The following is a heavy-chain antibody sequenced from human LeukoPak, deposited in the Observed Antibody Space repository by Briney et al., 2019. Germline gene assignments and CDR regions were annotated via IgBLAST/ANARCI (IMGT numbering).Heavy chain of an antibody. CDR1: GYSFTSFE. J-gene: IGHJ5*02. CDR3: ARGQWFDP. V-gene: IGHV1-8*03. Sequence: ASVKVSCKASGYSFTSFEIYWVRQATGQGLEWTGWMNPNSGNTRYAQKFQGRVTITRNISTSTAYMDLSSLSYEDTAVYYCARGQWFDPWGQGTLVTVSS. CDR2: MNPNSGNT.